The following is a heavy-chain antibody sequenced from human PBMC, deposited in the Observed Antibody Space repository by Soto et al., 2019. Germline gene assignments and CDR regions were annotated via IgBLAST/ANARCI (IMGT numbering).Heavy chain of an antibody. Sequence: QVQLVQSGAEVKKPGASVKVSCKASGYTFTSYGISWLRQAPGQGLEWMGWISAYNGNTNYAQKLQGRATMTTDTSTSTAYRELRSLRSDDTAVYYCARAFELVGDAFDIWGQGTMVTVSS. CDR1: GYTFTSYG. CDR2: ISAYNGNT. CDR3: ARAFELVGDAFDI. J-gene: IGHJ3*02. D-gene: IGHD6-13*01. V-gene: IGHV1-18*01.